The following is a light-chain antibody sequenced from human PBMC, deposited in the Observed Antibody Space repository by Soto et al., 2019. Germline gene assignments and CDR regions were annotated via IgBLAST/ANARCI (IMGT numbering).Light chain of an antibody. CDR2: RNN. CDR1: RSNIGSNY. J-gene: IGLJ2*01. CDR3: AAWDDSLSVL. Sequence: QSVLTQPPSASGTPGQRVTISCSGSRSNIGSNYVYWYQQLPGTAPKLLIYRNNQRPSGVPDRFSGSKSGTSASLAISGLRSEYEADYYCAAWDDSLSVLFGGGTQLTVL. V-gene: IGLV1-47*01.